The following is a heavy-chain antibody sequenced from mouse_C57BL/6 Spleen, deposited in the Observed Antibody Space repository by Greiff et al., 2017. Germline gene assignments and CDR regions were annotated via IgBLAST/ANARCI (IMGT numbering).Heavy chain of an antibody. V-gene: IGHV1-61*01. CDR1: GYTFTSYW. J-gene: IGHJ2*01. D-gene: IGHD4-1*01. Sequence: QVQLQQPGAELVRPGSSVKLSCKASGYTFTSYWMDWVKQRPGQGLEWIGNIYPSDSETHYNQKFKDKATLTVDKSSSTAYMQLSSLTSEDSAVYYCARSQNWEGLDYWGQGTTLTVSS. CDR3: ARSQNWEGLDY. CDR2: IYPSDSET.